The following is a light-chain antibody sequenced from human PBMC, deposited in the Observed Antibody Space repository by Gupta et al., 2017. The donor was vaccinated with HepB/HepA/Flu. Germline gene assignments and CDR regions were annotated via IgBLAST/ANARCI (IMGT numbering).Light chain of an antibody. J-gene: IGKJ3*01. Sequence: DIQMTQSPSTLSASVGDRVTITCRASQSISSWLAWYQQKPGKAPKLLIYKASSLESGVPSRFSGSGSGTEFTLTISSLQPDDFATYYCQFGFTFGPGTKVEIK. CDR2: KAS. CDR1: QSISSW. V-gene: IGKV1-5*03. CDR3: QFGFT.